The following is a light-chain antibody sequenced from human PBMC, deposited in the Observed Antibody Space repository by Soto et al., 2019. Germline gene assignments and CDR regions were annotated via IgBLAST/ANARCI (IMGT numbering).Light chain of an antibody. V-gene: IGKV2-30*01. CDR3: MQGTHWPRT. J-gene: IGKJ1*01. CDR1: QSLVYTNGNTY. CDR2: KVS. Sequence: DVVVTQSPLSLPVTLGQPASISCRSSQSLVYTNGNTYLAWFQQRPGQSPRRLIYKVSIRDSGVPDRFSGSGSGTEFTLTISRVEAEDVGVYYCMQGTHWPRTFGQGTKVVIK.